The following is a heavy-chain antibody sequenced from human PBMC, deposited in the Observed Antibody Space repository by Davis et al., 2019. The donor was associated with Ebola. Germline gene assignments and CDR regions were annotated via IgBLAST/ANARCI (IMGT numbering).Heavy chain of an antibody. CDR1: GYTFTGYY. Sequence: ASVKVSCKASGYTFTGYYMHWVRQAPGQGLEWMGWINPNSGGTNYAQKFQGRVTMTRDTSISTAYMELSRLRSDDTAVYYCARGSRDGAMVRGVIIKYNWFDPWGQGTLVTVSS. D-gene: IGHD3-10*01. J-gene: IGHJ5*02. CDR2: INPNSGGT. CDR3: ARGSRDGAMVRGVIIKYNWFDP. V-gene: IGHV1-2*02.